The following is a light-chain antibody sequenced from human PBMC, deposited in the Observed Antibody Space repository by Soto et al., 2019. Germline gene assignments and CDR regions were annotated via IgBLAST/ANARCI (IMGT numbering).Light chain of an antibody. CDR2: SDH. CDR3: GVWDDSRNGYV. V-gene: IGLV1-44*01. Sequence: QSVLTQPPSVSGTPGQRVTISCSGSNSDIGNNAVTWYHQLPGMDPPILIHSDHQRHSWVPDRFFGSKSGTSAALAISGLLTQDEADYHCGVWDDSRNGYVFGSGTKLTVL. CDR1: NSDIGNNA. J-gene: IGLJ1*01.